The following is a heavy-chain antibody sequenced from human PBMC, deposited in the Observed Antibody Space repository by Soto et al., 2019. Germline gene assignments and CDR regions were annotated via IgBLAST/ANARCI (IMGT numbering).Heavy chain of an antibody. V-gene: IGHV2-5*02. D-gene: IGHD2-15*01. CDR1: GFSLSTAGEG. CDR2: IYWDGDT. Sequence: QITLKESGPALVKPKETLTLTCTFAGFSLSTAGEGVGWVRQPAGGALEWLALIYWDGDTRLNPSLKSRLTITMETSKNEVVLTVANMDPVDSGTYVCAYDQKFRGASCFRWFDPWGPGTLVTVSS. CDR3: AYDQKFRGASCFRWFDP. J-gene: IGHJ5*02.